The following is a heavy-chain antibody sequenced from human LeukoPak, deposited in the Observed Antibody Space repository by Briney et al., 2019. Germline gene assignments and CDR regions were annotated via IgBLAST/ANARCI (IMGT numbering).Heavy chain of an antibody. CDR2: IYSGGST. CDR3: TKGWGDCYGYYFDH. V-gene: IGHV3-53*05. D-gene: IGHD2-21*02. Sequence: GESLRLSCAASGFTVSSNYMSWVRQAPGKGLEWVSVIYSGGSTYYADSVKGRFTISRDNSKNTLHLQMNSLRAEDTAIYYCTKGWGDCYGYYFDHWGQGSLVTVSS. J-gene: IGHJ4*02. CDR1: GFTVSSNY.